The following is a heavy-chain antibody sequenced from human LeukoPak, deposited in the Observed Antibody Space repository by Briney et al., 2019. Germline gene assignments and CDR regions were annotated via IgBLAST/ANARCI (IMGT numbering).Heavy chain of an antibody. CDR1: GDSFSDYY. V-gene: IGHV4-59*01. CDR2: IYFRCTT. CDR3: ARAMRWNSGQVELGWFDR. Sequence: SETLSLACSVSGDSFSDYYWTWIRRPPGGILEWIVHIYFRCTTKYNPSLKNRVTISVDTSKNQVSLTLTSVKAADTALYYCARAMRWNSGQVELGWFDRWGQGTLVTVSS. J-gene: IGHJ5*02. D-gene: IGHD5-12*01.